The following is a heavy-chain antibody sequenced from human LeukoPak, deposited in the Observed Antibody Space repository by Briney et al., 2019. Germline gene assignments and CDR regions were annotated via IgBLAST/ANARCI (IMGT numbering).Heavy chain of an antibody. D-gene: IGHD2-15*01. Sequence: TSETLSLTCAVYGGSFSGYYWSWIRQPPGKGLEWIGEINHSGSTNYNPSLKSRVTISVDTSKNQFSLKLSSVTAADTAVYYCARGRSPDCWGQGTLVTVSS. V-gene: IGHV4-34*01. CDR3: ARGRSPDC. J-gene: IGHJ4*02. CDR1: GGSFSGYY. CDR2: INHSGST.